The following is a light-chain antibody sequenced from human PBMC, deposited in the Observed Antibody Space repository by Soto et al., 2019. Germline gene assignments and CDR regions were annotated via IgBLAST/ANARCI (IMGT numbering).Light chain of an antibody. J-gene: IGKJ1*01. CDR3: QQYGSSLTWT. CDR2: GAS. V-gene: IGKV3-20*01. CDR1: QSVSSSY. Sequence: EIGLTQSPGTLSLSPGERATLSCRASQSVSSSYLAWYQQKPDQAPRLLIYGASSRATGIPDRFSGSGSATNLSLTISRLEPEDFSVYYCQQYGSSLTWTFGQGTKVEI.